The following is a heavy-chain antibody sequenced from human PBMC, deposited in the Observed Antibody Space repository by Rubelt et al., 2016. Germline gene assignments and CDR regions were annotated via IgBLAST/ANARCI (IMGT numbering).Heavy chain of an antibody. Sequence: QVQLVQSGAEVKKPGASVKVSCKASGYTFTSYAMHWVRQAPGQRLEWMGWINAGNGNTKYSQKFQGRVTITRDTSASTAYMELSSLRSEDTAVYYCVRAQRIRLLMVYAPTFDYWGQGTLVTVSS. CDR2: INAGNGNT. J-gene: IGHJ4*02. CDR1: GYTFTSYA. CDR3: VRAQRIRLLMVYAPTFDY. V-gene: IGHV1-3*01. D-gene: IGHD2-8*01.